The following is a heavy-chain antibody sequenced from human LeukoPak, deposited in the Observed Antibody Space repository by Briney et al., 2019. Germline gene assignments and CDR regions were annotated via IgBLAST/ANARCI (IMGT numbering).Heavy chain of an antibody. CDR3: ASAYYYDSSGYYPRFDY. Sequence: GASVKVSCKASGYTFTSYYMHWVRQAPGQGLEWMGIINPSGGSTNYAQKFQGRVTITADESTSTAYMELSSLRSEDTAVYYCASAYYYDSSGYYPRFDYWGQGTLVTVSS. D-gene: IGHD3-22*01. CDR1: GYTFTSYY. J-gene: IGHJ4*02. V-gene: IGHV1-46*01. CDR2: INPSGGST.